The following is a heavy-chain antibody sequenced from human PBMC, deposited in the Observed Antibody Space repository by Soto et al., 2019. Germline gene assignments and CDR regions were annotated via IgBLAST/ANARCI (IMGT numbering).Heavy chain of an antibody. CDR1: GGTFSTYA. CDR3: ARPKGTNSSGYYYFDF. V-gene: IGHV1-69*01. Sequence: QVQLEQSGGEVKQPGSSVRVSCKTSGGTFSTYAINWVRQAPGQGLEWMGAIIPLFGTADYSQKFQGRVTITADESTSTGYMALSSLRFDDTVVYFCARPKGTNSSGYYYFDFWGQGNLVTVSS. J-gene: IGHJ4*02. CDR2: IIPLFGTA. D-gene: IGHD6-19*01.